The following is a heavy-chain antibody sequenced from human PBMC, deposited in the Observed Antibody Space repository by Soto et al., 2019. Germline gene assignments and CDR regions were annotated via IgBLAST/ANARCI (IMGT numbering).Heavy chain of an antibody. CDR3: ARLRIVATQDSYYYYGMDV. D-gene: IGHD5-12*01. CDR2: ISAYNGNT. CDR1: GYTFTSYG. V-gene: IGHV1-18*04. Sequence: VKVSCKASGYTFTSYGISWVRQAPGQGLEWMGWISAYNGNTNYAQKLQGRVTMTTDTSTSTAYMELRSLRSDDTAVYYCARLRIVATQDSYYYYGMDVWGQGTTVTVSS. J-gene: IGHJ6*02.